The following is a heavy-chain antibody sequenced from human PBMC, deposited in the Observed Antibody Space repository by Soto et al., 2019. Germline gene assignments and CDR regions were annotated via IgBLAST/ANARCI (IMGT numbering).Heavy chain of an antibody. J-gene: IGHJ4*02. CDR2: ISYDGSNK. D-gene: IGHD1-1*01. CDR3: ARDPTVQLALYYFDY. CDR1: GFTFSSYA. V-gene: IGHV3-30-3*01. Sequence: GGSLRLSCAASGFTFSSYAMHWVRQAPGKGLEWVAVISYDGSNKYYADSVKGRFTISRDNSKNTLYLQMNSLRAEDTAVYYCARDPTVQLALYYFDYWGQGTLVTVSS.